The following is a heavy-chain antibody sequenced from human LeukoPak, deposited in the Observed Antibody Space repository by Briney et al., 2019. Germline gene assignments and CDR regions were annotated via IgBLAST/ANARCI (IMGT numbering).Heavy chain of an antibody. J-gene: IGHJ4*02. CDR1: GFSFSTYA. V-gene: IGHV3-21*01. D-gene: IGHD1-26*01. CDR2: ISTTSSYI. CDR3: ASFPWDLRPT. Sequence: GGSLRLSCAASGFSFSTYAISWVRQAPGKGLEWVSCISTTSSYIFYADSVRGRFTISRDNAKNSLYLQMNSLRAEDTAVYYCASFPWDLRPTWGQGTLVSVAS.